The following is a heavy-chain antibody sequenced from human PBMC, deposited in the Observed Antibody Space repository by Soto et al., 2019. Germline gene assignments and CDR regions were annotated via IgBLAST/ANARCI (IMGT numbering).Heavy chain of an antibody. CDR2: IYYSGST. CDR3: ARLGVGLPYSNLTRSFDY. CDR1: GGSISSGGYY. D-gene: IGHD4-4*01. J-gene: IGHJ4*02. Sequence: SETLSLTCTVSGGSISSGGYYWSWIRQHPGKGLEWIGYIYYSGSTYYNPSLKSRVTISVDTSKNQFSLKLSSVTAADTAVYYCARLGVGLPYSNLTRSFDYWGQGTLVTVSS. V-gene: IGHV4-31*03.